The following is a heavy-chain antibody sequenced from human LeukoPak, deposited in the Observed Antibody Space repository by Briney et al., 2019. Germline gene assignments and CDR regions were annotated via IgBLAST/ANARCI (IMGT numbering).Heavy chain of an antibody. CDR3: VRGLDSYSYAYGLY. D-gene: IGHD5-18*01. J-gene: IGHJ4*02. Sequence: GGSLRPSCAASGFTFSTYWMHWVRQAPGKGLVWVSRIDGDGSDTNFADSVKGRFTISRDNAKNTVSLQMNSLRVEDTAVYYCVRGLDSYSYAYGLYWGQGTLVTVSS. V-gene: IGHV3-74*01. CDR2: IDGDGSDT. CDR1: GFTFSTYW.